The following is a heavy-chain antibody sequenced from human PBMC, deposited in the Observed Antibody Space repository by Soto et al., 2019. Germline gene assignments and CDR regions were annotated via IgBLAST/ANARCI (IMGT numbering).Heavy chain of an antibody. D-gene: IGHD2-15*01. CDR1: GGTFSSYA. V-gene: IGHV1-69*13. CDR2: IIPIFGTA. J-gene: IGHJ6*02. Sequence: SVKVSCKASGGTFSSYAISWVRQAPGQGLEWMGGIIPIFGTANYAQKFQGRVTITADESTSTAYMELSSLRSEDTAVYYCAKEVVALAYGMDVWGQGTTVTVSS. CDR3: AKEVVALAYGMDV.